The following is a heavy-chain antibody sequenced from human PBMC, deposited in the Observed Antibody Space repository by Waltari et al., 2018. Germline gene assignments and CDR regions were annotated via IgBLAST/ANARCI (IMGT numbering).Heavy chain of an antibody. CDR1: GYSFTDYY. Sequence: QVHLVQSGGEVQKPGASVTVSCKASGYSFTDYYIHWVRQAPGQGLEWMGWINPNSGATNYAQKLQDRVTVTRDTSSSTAYMELSSLTSGDTAVYYCARVPIFDWLVSGFDLWGQGTLVTVSS. CDR3: ARVPIFDWLVSGFDL. V-gene: IGHV1-2*02. D-gene: IGHD3-9*01. CDR2: INPNSGAT. J-gene: IGHJ5*02.